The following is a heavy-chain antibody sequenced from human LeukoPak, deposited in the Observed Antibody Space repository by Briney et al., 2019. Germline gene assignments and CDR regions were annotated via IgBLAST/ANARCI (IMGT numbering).Heavy chain of an antibody. CDR2: IKQDGGQI. J-gene: IGHJ3*02. CDR3: VRPGRVITALDTFDI. CDR1: EFTFSSYW. V-gene: IGHV3-7*01. Sequence: GGSLRLSCAASEFTFSSYWMSWVRQAPGKGLEWVANIKQDGGQIYYLDSVKGRFTVSRDNAKNSLYLQMNSLRVEDTAVYYCVRPGRVITALDTFDIWGQGTMVTVSS. D-gene: IGHD1-14*01.